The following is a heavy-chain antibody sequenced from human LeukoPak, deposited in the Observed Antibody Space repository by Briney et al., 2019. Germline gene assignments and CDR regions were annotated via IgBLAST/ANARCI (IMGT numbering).Heavy chain of an antibody. CDR3: AGGDDSSGYYGSDY. V-gene: IGHV4-31*03. D-gene: IGHD3-22*01. J-gene: IGHJ4*02. CDR2: IYCSGST. Sequence: SQTLSLTCTVSGGSISSGGYYWSWIRQHPGKGLEWIGYIYCSGSTYYNPSLKSRVTISVDTSKNQFSLKLGSVTAADTAVYYCAGGDDSSGYYGSDYWGQGTLVTVSS. CDR1: GGSISSGGYY.